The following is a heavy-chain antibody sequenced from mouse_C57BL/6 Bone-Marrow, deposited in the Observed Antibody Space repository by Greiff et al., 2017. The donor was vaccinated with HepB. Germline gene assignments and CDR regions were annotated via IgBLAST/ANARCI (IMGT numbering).Heavy chain of an antibody. Sequence: EVNVVESGPGLAKPSQTLSLTCSVTGYSITSDYWNWIRKFPGNKLEYMGYISYSGSTYYNPSLKSRISITRDTSKNQYYLQLNSVTTEDTATYYCARAYYYGSTFYAMDYWGQGTSVTVSS. CDR2: ISYSGST. V-gene: IGHV3-8*01. J-gene: IGHJ4*01. D-gene: IGHD1-1*01. CDR3: ARAYYYGSTFYAMDY. CDR1: GYSITSDY.